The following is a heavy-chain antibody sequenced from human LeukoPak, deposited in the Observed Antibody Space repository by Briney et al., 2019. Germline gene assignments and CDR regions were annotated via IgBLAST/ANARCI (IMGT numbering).Heavy chain of an antibody. D-gene: IGHD7-27*01. CDR2: IIPIFGTA. V-gene: IGHV1-69*13. CDR1: GGTFSSYA. CDR3: AREPNWGYHRGYYYGMDV. J-gene: IGHJ6*02. Sequence: SVKVSCRASGGTFSSYAISWVRQAPGQGLEWMGGIIPIFGTANYAQKFQGRVTITADESTSTAYMELSSLRSEDTAVYYCAREPNWGYHRGYYYGMDVWGQGTTVTVSS.